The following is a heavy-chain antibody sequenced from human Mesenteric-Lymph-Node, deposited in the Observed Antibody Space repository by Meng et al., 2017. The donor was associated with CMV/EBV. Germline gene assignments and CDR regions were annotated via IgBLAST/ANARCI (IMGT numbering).Heavy chain of an antibody. D-gene: IGHD1-7*01. Sequence: SGGAFSSYANSWVRQAPGQGLEWMGGIIPIFGTANYAQKFQGRVTITTDESTSTAYMELSSLRSEDTAVYYCARVGPAGTSEGGWFDPWGQGTLVTVSS. CDR3: ARVGPAGTSEGGWFDP. CDR1: GGAFSSYA. J-gene: IGHJ5*02. CDR2: IIPIFGTA. V-gene: IGHV1-69*05.